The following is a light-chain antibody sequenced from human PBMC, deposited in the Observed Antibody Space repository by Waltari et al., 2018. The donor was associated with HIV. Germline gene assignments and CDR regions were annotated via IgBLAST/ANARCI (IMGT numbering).Light chain of an antibody. Sequence: HSVLTQPPSVSPAPGHKLTNSGFGSSSSMVTTDVSGYQQPPGPAPNLLIYDHNQRPAAVPDRFSGAESGSSAPLRITCLQTGAEADYYCGTSGIRPGVTGTFGGGTMLTVL. V-gene: IGLV1-51*01. CDR2: DHN. CDR1: SSSMVTTD. J-gene: IGLJ2*01. CDR3: GTSGIRPGVTGT.